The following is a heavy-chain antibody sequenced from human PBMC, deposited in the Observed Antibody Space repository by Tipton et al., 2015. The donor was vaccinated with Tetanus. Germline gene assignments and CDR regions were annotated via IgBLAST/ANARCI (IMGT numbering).Heavy chain of an antibody. CDR2: ISSSSSYI. V-gene: IGHV3-21*01. D-gene: IGHD1-1*01. Sequence: SLRLSCAASGFTFSSYSMNWVRQAPGKGLEWVSSISSSSSYIYYADSVKGRFTISRDNAKNSLYLQMNSLRAEDTAVYYCARDHRAGTTYSWFDPWGQGTLVTVSS. J-gene: IGHJ5*02. CDR1: GFTFSSYS. CDR3: ARDHRAGTTYSWFDP.